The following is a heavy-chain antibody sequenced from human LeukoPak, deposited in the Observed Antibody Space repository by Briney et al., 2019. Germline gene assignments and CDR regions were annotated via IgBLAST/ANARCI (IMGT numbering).Heavy chain of an antibody. Sequence: SQTLSLTCTVSGGSISSGGYYWSWIRQHPGKGLEWIEYIYYSGSTYYNPSLKSRVTISVDTSKNQFSLKLSSVTAADTAVYYCARGGVELEKANWFDPWGQGTLVTVSS. V-gene: IGHV4-31*03. CDR1: GGSISSGGYY. D-gene: IGHD1-1*01. CDR2: IYYSGST. CDR3: ARGGVELEKANWFDP. J-gene: IGHJ5*02.